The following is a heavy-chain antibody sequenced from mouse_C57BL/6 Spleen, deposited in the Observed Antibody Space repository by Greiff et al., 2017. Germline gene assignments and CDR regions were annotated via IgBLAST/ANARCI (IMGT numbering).Heavy chain of an antibody. Sequence: EVKLMESGGGLVQSGRSLRLSCATSGFTFSDFYMEWVRQAPGKGLEWIAASRNKANDYTTEYSASVKGRFIVSRDTSQSILYLQMNALRAEDTAIYYCARDAHEYPYAMDYWGQGTSVTVSS. D-gene: IGHD5-1*01. J-gene: IGHJ4*01. V-gene: IGHV7-1*01. CDR1: GFTFSDFY. CDR3: ARDAHEYPYAMDY. CDR2: SRNKANDYTT.